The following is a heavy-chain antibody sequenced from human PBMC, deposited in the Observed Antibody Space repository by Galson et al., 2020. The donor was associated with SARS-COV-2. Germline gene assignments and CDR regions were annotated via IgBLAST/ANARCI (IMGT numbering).Heavy chain of an antibody. J-gene: IGHJ4*02. CDR2: IYYSGST. V-gene: IGHV4-59*01. CDR1: GGSTTSYY. Sequence: KASETLSLTCTASGGSTTSYYSSWIRQPPRKRLEWIGYIYYSGSTNYNPTPKSRVTISVDTSKNQFSLKLSSVTAADTAVYYCAGGRLWFGESGYWGQGTLVTVSS. CDR3: AGGRLWFGESGY. D-gene: IGHD3-10*01.